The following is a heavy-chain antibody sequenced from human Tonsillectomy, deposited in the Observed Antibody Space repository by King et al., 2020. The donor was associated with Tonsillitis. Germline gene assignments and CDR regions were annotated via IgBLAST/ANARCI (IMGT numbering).Heavy chain of an antibody. V-gene: IGHV4-39*07. J-gene: IGHJ4*02. CDR2: IYYSGST. Sequence: QLQESGPGLAKSSETLSLTCTVSGGSISSISYYWGWIRQPPGKGLEWIGSIYYSGSTYYNPSLKSRVTISLDTSKNQFSLKLSSVTAADTAVYYCARLFWYGYYFDYWGQGTLVTVSS. CDR3: ARLFWYGYYFDY. CDR1: GGSISSISYY. D-gene: IGHD6-13*01.